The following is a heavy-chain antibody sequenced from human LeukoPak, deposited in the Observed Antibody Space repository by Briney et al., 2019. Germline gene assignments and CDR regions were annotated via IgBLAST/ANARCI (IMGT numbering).Heavy chain of an antibody. CDR2: ISGSGGST. CDR1: GFTFSSYA. CDR3: ARHGRSAWLRLTPGWFDP. V-gene: IGHV3-23*01. D-gene: IGHD5-12*01. Sequence: GGSLRLSCAASGFTFSSYAMSWVRQAPGKGLEWVSAISGSGGSTYYADPVKGRFTISRDNSKNTLYLQMNSLRAEDTAVYYCARHGRSAWLRLTPGWFDPWGQGTLVTVSS. J-gene: IGHJ5*02.